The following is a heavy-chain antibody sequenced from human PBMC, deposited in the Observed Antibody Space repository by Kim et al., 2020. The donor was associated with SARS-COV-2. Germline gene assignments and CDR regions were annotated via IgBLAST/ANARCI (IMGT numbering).Heavy chain of an antibody. CDR3: AKPYYDILTGYYTDGYYFDY. D-gene: IGHD3-9*01. V-gene: IGHV3-23*01. J-gene: IGHJ4*02. Sequence: RFTISRDNSKNTLYLQMNSLRAEDTAVYYCAKPYYDILTGYYTDGYYFDYWGQGTLVTVSS.